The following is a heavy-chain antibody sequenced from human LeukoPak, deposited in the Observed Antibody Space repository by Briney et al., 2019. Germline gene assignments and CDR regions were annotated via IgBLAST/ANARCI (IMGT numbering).Heavy chain of an antibody. CDR2: IFYSRST. CDR1: GGSISSSSFY. CDR3: ARQGYISGQGFRNNWFDP. V-gene: IGHV4-39*01. D-gene: IGHD6-19*01. Sequence: SDTLSLTCTVSGGSISSSSFYWGWIRQPPAKVLEWIGTIFYSRSTHYNPPLRSRVTMSVDTSKNPFSLRLSSVTAADTAVYYCARQGYISGQGFRNNWFDPWGQGSLVTVSS. J-gene: IGHJ5*02.